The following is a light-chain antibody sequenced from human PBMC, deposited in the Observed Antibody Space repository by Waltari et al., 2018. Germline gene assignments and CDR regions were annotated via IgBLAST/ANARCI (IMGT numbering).Light chain of an antibody. CDR1: TPNIGSNT. V-gene: IGLV1-44*01. CDR2: SNN. CDR3: ATWDDGLRGWV. Sequence: QSVLTQPPSASETPGQMVTISCSEGTPNIGSNTLHWYQQFPGTAPKLLIYSNNQRPSGVPDRFSGSKSGTSASLAITGLQSEDEADYYCATWDDGLRGWVFGGGTKLSVL. J-gene: IGLJ3*02.